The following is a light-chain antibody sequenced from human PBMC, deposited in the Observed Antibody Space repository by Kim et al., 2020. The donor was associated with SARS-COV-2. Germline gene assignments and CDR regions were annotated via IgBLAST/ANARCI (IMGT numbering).Light chain of an antibody. V-gene: IGKV3-15*01. CDR2: HAS. CDR3: QQYNNWPPIT. J-gene: IGKJ4*01. CDR1: QSVSTY. Sequence: VSPGERATLSCRASQSVSTYLAWYQQKPGQAPRLLIYHASTRATGIPARFSGSGSGTEFSLTITSLQSEDFAVYHCQQYNNWPPITFGGGTKLEI.